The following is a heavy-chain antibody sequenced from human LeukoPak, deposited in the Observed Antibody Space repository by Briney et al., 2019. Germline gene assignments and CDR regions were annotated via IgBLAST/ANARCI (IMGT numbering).Heavy chain of an antibody. CDR2: ISYDGSNK. CDR1: GFTFSSYG. V-gene: IGHV3-30*18. Sequence: GGSPRLSCAASGFTFSSYGMHWVRQAPGKGLEWVAVISYDGSNKYYADSVKGRFTISRDNSKNTLYLQMNSLRAEDTAVYYCAKDRAPDYDFWSGYPHFDYWGQGTLVTVSS. J-gene: IGHJ4*02. D-gene: IGHD3-3*01. CDR3: AKDRAPDYDFWSGYPHFDY.